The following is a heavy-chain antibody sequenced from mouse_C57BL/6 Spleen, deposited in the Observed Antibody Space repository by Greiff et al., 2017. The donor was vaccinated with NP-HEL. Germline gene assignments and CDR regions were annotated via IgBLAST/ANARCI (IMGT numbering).Heavy chain of an antibody. CDR3: AREGWLLRLYYAMDY. Sequence: EVKVEESGPGLVKPSQSLSLTCSVTGYSITSGYYWNWIRQFPGNKLEWMGYISYDGSNNYNPSLKNRISITRDTSKNQFFLKLNSVTTEDTATYYCAREGWLLRLYYAMDYWGQGTSVTVSS. D-gene: IGHD2-3*01. CDR2: ISYDGSN. V-gene: IGHV3-6*01. J-gene: IGHJ4*01. CDR1: GYSITSGYY.